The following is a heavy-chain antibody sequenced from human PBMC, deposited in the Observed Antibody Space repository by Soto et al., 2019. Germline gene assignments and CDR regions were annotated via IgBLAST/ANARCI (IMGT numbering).Heavy chain of an antibody. Sequence: ASVKVSCKASGYTFTSYSFSWVRQVPGQGLEWMGWSSGNNDDTNYAQNFRGRVAMTTDTSTSTAYMELRSLRSDDTAVYYCARDPSSGYFDSSDYPTGFDYWGQGTQVTV. CDR1: GYTFTSYS. J-gene: IGHJ4*02. CDR3: ARDPSSGYFDSSDYPTGFDY. D-gene: IGHD3-22*01. V-gene: IGHV1-18*01. CDR2: SSGNNDDT.